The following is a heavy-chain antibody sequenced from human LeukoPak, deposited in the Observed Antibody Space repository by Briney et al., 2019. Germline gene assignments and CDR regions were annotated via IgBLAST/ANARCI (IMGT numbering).Heavy chain of an antibody. CDR2: IRYDGSNK. Sequence: GGSLRLSCAASGFTFSSYGMHWVRQAPGKGLEWVAFIRYDGSNKYYADSVKGRFTISRDNSKNTLYLQMNSLRAEDTAVYYCAKDELWFGESHYYYGMDAWGQGTTVTVSS. V-gene: IGHV3-30*02. CDR3: AKDELWFGESHYYYGMDA. CDR1: GFTFSSYG. D-gene: IGHD3-10*01. J-gene: IGHJ6*02.